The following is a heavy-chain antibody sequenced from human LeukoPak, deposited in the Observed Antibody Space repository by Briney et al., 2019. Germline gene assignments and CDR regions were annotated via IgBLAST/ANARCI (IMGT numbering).Heavy chain of an antibody. CDR3: ARLYPIVAEAFDI. D-gene: IGHD2-15*01. Sequence: PSETLSLTCTVSGGSISSGGYYWSWIRQHPGKGLEWIGYIYYSGSTYYNPSLKSRVTISVDTSKNQFSLKLSSVTAADTAVYYCARLYPIVAEAFDIWGQGTMVTVSS. J-gene: IGHJ3*02. CDR1: GGSISSGGYY. V-gene: IGHV4-31*03. CDR2: IYYSGST.